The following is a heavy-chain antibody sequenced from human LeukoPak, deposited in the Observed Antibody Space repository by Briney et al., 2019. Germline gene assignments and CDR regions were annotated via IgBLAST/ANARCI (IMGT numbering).Heavy chain of an antibody. CDR2: INHSGST. D-gene: IGHD5-24*01. V-gene: IGHV4-34*01. Sequence: PSETLSLTCAVYGGSFSGYYWSWIRQPPGKGLEWIGEINHSGSTNYNPSLKSRVTISVDTSKNQFSLKLSSVTAADTAVYYCAGRDGYNSDYWGQGTLVTVSS. J-gene: IGHJ4*02. CDR3: AGRDGYNSDY. CDR1: GGSFSGYY.